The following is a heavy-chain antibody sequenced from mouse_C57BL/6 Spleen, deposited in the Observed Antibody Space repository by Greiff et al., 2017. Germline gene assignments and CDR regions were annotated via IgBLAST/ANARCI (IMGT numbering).Heavy chain of an antibody. CDR1: GYTFTSYW. Sequence: VQLQQPGAELVKPGASVKLSCKASGYTFTSYWMHWVKQRPGQGLEWIGMIHPNSGSTNYNEKFKSKATLTVDKSSSTAYMQLSSLTSEDSAVYYCARNDFGDPYYFDYWGQGTTLTVSS. CDR2: IHPNSGST. CDR3: ARNDFGDPYYFDY. J-gene: IGHJ2*01. V-gene: IGHV1-64*01. D-gene: IGHD2-4*01.